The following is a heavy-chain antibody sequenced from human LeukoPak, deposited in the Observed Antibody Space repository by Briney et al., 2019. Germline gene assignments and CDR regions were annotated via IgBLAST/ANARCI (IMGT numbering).Heavy chain of an antibody. CDR1: GGSISSGDYY. J-gene: IGHJ4*02. CDR3: ARANDLGHFDY. CDR2: IYYGGST. Sequence: PSQTLSLTCTVSGGSISSGDYYWSWIRQPPGKGLEWIGYIYYGGSTYYNPSLKSRVTISVDTSKNQFSLKLSSVTAADTAVYYCARANDLGHFDYWGQGTLVTVSS. V-gene: IGHV4-30-4*08.